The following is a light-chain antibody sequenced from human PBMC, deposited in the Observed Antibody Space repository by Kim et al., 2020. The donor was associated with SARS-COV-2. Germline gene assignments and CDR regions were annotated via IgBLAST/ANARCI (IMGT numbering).Light chain of an antibody. CDR2: WAS. V-gene: IGKV4-1*01. CDR1: QTILYSYNNKDC. Sequence: DIVMTQSPDSLAVSLGERATINCKSSQTILYSYNNKDCVAWYQQKPGQPPKLVIYWASTRESGVPDRFSGSGSGTDFSLTISSLQAEDVAVYYCQQYYRIPLTFGGGTKVDIK. CDR3: QQYYRIPLT. J-gene: IGKJ4*01.